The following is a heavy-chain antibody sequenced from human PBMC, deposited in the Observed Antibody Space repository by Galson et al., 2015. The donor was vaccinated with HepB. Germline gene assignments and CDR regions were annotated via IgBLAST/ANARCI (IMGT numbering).Heavy chain of an antibody. CDR1: GYTFTSYY. Sequence: SVKVSCKASGYTFTSYYMHWVRQAPGQGLEWMGIINPSGGSTSYAQKFQGRVTMTRDTSTSTVYMELSSLRSEDAAVYYCARIVATIEGGGYFDYWGQGTLVTVSS. CDR3: ARIVATIEGGGYFDY. D-gene: IGHD5-12*01. J-gene: IGHJ4*02. V-gene: IGHV1-46*03. CDR2: INPSGGST.